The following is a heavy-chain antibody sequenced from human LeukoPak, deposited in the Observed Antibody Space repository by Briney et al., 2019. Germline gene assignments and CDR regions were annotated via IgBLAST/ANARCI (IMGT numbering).Heavy chain of an antibody. D-gene: IGHD6-19*01. V-gene: IGHV3-74*01. CDR3: ARGSSDWYGIDY. J-gene: IGHJ4*02. CDR2: INSDGSFT. CDR1: GLTFSNYW. Sequence: GGSLRLSCAASGLTFSNYWMHWVRQVSGKGLVWVSGINSDGSFTSYADSVKGRFTISRDNAKSTLYLQMNRLRAEDTALYYCARGSSDWYGIDYWGQGILVPVSS.